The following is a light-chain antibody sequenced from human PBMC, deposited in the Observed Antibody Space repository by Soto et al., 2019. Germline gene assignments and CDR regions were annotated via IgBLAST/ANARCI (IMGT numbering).Light chain of an antibody. V-gene: IGKV3-11*01. CDR3: QQRSNCPLT. Sequence: EIVLTQSPATLCLSPGERATLSCRASQSVSSYLAWYQQKPGQAPRLLIYDASNRATGIPARFSGSGSGTDFTLTISSLEPEDFAVYYCQQRSNCPLTFGGGTKVEIK. J-gene: IGKJ4*01. CDR1: QSVSSY. CDR2: DAS.